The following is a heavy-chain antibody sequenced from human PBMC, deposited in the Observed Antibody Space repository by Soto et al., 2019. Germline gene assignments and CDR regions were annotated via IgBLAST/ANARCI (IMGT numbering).Heavy chain of an antibody. CDR2: IYYSGST. D-gene: IGHD5-18*01. CDR1: GGSISSYY. CDR3: ARDLGGQLWFHFDY. Sequence: SETLSLTCTVSGGSISSYYWSWIRQPPGKGLEWIGYIYYSGSTNYNPSLKSRVTISVDTSKNQFSLKLSSVTAADTAVYYCARDLGGQLWFHFDYWGQGTLVTVSS. V-gene: IGHV4-59*01. J-gene: IGHJ4*02.